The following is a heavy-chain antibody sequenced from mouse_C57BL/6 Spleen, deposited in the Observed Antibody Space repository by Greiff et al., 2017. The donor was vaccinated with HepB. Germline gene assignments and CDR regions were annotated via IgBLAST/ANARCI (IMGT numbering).Heavy chain of an antibody. CDR2: ILPGSGS. CDR1: GYTFTGYW. V-gene: IGHV1-9*01. J-gene: IGHJ1*03. Sequence: QVQLQQSGAELMKPGASVKLSCKATGYTFTGYWIEWVKQRPGHGLEWIGEILPGSGSNYNEKFKGKATFTADTSSNTAYMQLSSLTTEDSAIYYCARGGLRRDWYFDVWGTGTTVTVSS. D-gene: IGHD2-2*01. CDR3: ARGGLRRDWYFDV.